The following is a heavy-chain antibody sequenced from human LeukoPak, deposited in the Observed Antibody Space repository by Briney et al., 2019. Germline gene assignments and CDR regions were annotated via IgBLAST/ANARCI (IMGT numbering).Heavy chain of an antibody. Sequence: GGSLRLSCAASGVTFSSYAMHWVRQAPGEGLEWVAVISYCGSNIYYADSVKGRFTISRDKDKNTLYLQLNSLRGEDTAVYYCERDSRYSTLYGVEVWGQGTTVTVS. CDR3: ERDSRYSTLYGVEV. V-gene: IGHV3-30-3*01. CDR2: ISYCGSNI. CDR1: GVTFSSYA. J-gene: IGHJ6*01. D-gene: IGHD5-12*01.